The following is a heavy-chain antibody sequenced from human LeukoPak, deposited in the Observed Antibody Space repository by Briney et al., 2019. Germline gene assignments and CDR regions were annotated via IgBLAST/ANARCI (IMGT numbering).Heavy chain of an antibody. CDR1: GGSMSSSGYY. V-gene: IGHV4-39*07. Sequence: SETLCLTCTVSGGSMSSSGYYSGWIRQPPGKGLEWIGSIYYSGSTYYNPSLRSRVTISVDRTKNQFSLKVSSVTAADTAVYYCARDSTTTGIHTWGQGTLDTVSS. J-gene: IGHJ4*02. D-gene: IGHD1-1*01. CDR2: IYYSGST. CDR3: ARDSTTTGIHT.